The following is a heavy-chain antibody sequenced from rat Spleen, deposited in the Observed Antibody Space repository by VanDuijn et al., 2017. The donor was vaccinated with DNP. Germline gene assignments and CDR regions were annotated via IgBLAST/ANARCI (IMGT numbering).Heavy chain of an antibody. CDR2: ITNNGGST. J-gene: IGHJ3*01. CDR1: GFTFNKYW. CDR3: SKDQEGGFAY. V-gene: IGHV5-31*01. D-gene: IGHD1-11*01. Sequence: EVQLVESGGDLVQAGRSLKLSCVASGFTFNKYWMTWIRQVPGKGLEWIASITNNGGSTYYPDSVTGRFTISRDNAENTVYLQMNSLRSEDTATYYCSKDQEGGFAYWGQGTLVTVSS.